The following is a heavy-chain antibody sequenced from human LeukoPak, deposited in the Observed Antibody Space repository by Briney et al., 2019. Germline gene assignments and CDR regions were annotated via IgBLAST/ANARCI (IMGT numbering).Heavy chain of an antibody. J-gene: IGHJ6*02. V-gene: IGHV4-59*08. CDR3: ARLTTTVTPAKYYYYYYGMDV. CDR1: GGSISSYY. CDR2: IYYSGST. D-gene: IGHD4-17*01. Sequence: SETLSLTCTVSGGSISSYYLSWIRQPPGKGLEWIGYIYYSGSTNYNPSLKSRVTISVDTSKNQFSLKLSSVTAADTAVYYCARLTTTVTPAKYYYYYYGMDVWGQGTTVTVSS.